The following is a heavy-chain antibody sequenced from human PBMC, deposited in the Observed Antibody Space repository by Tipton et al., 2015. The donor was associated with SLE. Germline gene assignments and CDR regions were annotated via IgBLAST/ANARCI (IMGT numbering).Heavy chain of an antibody. Sequence: LRLSCTVSGGSISSYYWSWIRQPPGKGLEWIGYIYYSGSTNYNPSLKSRVTISVDTSKNQFSLKLSSVTAADTAVYYCARGGGIAARPARPYYYMGVWGKGTTVTVSS. CDR2: IYYSGST. CDR1: GGSISSYY. CDR3: ARGGGIAARPARPYYYMGV. V-gene: IGHV4-59*01. J-gene: IGHJ6*03. D-gene: IGHD6-6*01.